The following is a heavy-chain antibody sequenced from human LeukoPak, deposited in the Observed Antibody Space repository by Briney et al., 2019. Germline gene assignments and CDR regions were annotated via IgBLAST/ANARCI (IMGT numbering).Heavy chain of an antibody. CDR3: ARLHWGSGGSGSFDF. J-gene: IGHJ4*02. Sequence: PSETLSLTCTVSGGSISSISYYWGWIRQPPGKGLECIGIISSTGNTYYSPSLKSRLAISVDTSKNHFSLKLTSVTAADTAVFYCARLHWGSGGSGSFDFWGQGTLVTVSS. D-gene: IGHD7-27*01. CDR1: GGSISSISYY. V-gene: IGHV4-39*02. CDR2: ISSTGNT.